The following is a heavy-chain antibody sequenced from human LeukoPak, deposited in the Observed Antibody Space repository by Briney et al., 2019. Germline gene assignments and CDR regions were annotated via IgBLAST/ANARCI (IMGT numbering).Heavy chain of an antibody. J-gene: IGHJ4*02. V-gene: IGHV3-74*01. Sequence: GGSLRLSCAASGFTFSSYWMHWVRLAPGKGLVWVSRINTDGSSTTYADSVKDRFTISRDNAKNTLYLQMNSLRAEDTAVYYCARSSIAARPGQDWGQGILVTVSS. CDR3: ARSSIAARPGQD. D-gene: IGHD6-6*01. CDR2: INTDGSST. CDR1: GFTFSSYW.